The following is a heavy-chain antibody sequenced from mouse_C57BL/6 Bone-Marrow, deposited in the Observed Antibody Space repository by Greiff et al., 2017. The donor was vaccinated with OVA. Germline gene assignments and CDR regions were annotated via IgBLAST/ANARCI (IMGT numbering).Heavy chain of an antibody. CDR2: IYPGDGDT. J-gene: IGHJ2*01. CDR1: GYAFSSSW. D-gene: IGHD4-1*01. Sequence: QVQLQQSGPELVKPGASVKLSCKASGYAFSSSWMNWVKQRPGKGLEWIGRIYPGDGDTNYNGKFKGKATLTADKSSSTAYMQLSSLTSEDSAVYFCARLGTGAVDYWGQGTTLTVSS. CDR3: ARLGTGAVDY. V-gene: IGHV1-82*01.